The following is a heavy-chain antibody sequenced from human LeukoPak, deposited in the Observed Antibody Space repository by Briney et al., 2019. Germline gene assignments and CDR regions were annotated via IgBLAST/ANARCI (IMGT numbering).Heavy chain of an antibody. CDR2: ISGSGGST. CDR1: GFTFSSYG. J-gene: IGHJ6*04. Sequence: GGSLRLSCAASGFTFSSYGMSWVRQAPGKGLEWVSAISGSGGSTYYADSVKGRFTISRDNSKNTLYLQMNSLRAEDTAVYYCARDYCSSTSCYSSRLDVWGKGTTVTVSS. V-gene: IGHV3-23*01. CDR3: ARDYCSSTSCYSSRLDV. D-gene: IGHD2-2*01.